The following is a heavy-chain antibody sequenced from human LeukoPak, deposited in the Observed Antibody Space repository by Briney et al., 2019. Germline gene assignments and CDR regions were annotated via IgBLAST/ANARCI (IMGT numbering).Heavy chain of an antibody. J-gene: IGHJ4*02. CDR2: VSYDGNTK. Sequence: SGRSLRLSCAASGFTFSSYGMHWIRQAPGKGLEWVAVVSYDGNTKYYADSVKGRFTISRDNSKNTLFLQMNSLRTKDTAVYYCAKKKGGYKYDDFFDYWGQGTLVTVSS. D-gene: IGHD5-24*01. V-gene: IGHV3-30*18. CDR3: AKKKGGYKYDDFFDY. CDR1: GFTFSSYG.